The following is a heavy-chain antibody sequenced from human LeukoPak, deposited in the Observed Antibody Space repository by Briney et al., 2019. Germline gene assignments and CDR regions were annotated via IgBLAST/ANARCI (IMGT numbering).Heavy chain of an antibody. CDR3: ARGAYGDK. J-gene: IGHJ4*02. Sequence: EASVKVSCKASGYTLTSYGINWMRPAPGQGLEWMGWISTQSGNTNYAQKVQGRLTLTTDRSTNTAYMELRSLRSDDTAVYYCARGAYGDKWGQGTMVTVSS. V-gene: IGHV1-18*01. CDR2: ISTQSGNT. D-gene: IGHD4-17*01. CDR1: GYTLTSYG.